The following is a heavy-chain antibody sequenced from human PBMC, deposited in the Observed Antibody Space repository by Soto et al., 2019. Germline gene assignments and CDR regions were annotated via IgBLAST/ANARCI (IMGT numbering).Heavy chain of an antibody. CDR1: GYTFTIYG. CDR3: ARDSFITPRNYGMDV. V-gene: IGHV1-18*01. D-gene: IGHD3-22*01. Sequence: ASVKVSCKASGYTFTIYGISWVRQAPGQGLEWMGWISAYNGNTNYAQKLQGRVTMTTDTSTSTAYMELRSLRSDDTAVYYCARDSFITPRNYGMDVWGQGTTVTVSS. CDR2: ISAYNGNT. J-gene: IGHJ6*02.